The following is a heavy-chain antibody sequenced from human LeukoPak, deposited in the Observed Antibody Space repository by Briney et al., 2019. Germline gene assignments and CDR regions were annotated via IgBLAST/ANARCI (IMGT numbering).Heavy chain of an antibody. CDR3: ARTNYYDSSGYYSY. Sequence: GRSLRLSCAASGFTFDDYAMHWVRQAPGKGLEWVSGSSWNSGSIGYADSVKGRFTISRDNAKNSLYLQMNSLRAEDTALYYCARTNYYDSSGYYSYWGQGTLVTVSS. J-gene: IGHJ4*02. V-gene: IGHV3-9*01. CDR1: GFTFDDYA. CDR2: SSWNSGSI. D-gene: IGHD3-22*01.